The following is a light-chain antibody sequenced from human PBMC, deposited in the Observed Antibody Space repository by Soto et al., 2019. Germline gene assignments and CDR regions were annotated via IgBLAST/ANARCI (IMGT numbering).Light chain of an antibody. Sequence: QSVLTQPASVSGSPGQSITISCTGTSSDVGGYNYVSWYQQHSGKAPKLMIYEVSNRPSGVSNRFSGSKSGNTASLTISGLQAEDEADYYCSSYTSISTHVVFGGGTKLTVL. CDR2: EVS. J-gene: IGLJ2*01. V-gene: IGLV2-14*01. CDR3: SSYTSISTHVV. CDR1: SSDVGGYNY.